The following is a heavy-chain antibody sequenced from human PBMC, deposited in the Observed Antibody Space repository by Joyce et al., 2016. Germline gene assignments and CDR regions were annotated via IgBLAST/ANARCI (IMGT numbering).Heavy chain of an antibody. Sequence: EIQLVQSGAEVKKPGESLRISCKGSGYSFTSYWIGWVRQMPGKGLECMGVIYPGDSDTIYSPSFQGHVTISVDTTVTTAYLQWSSLEASDTAMYYCAVLGNFDYWGQGTLVTVSS. J-gene: IGHJ4*02. D-gene: IGHD7-27*01. CDR1: GYSFTSYW. CDR2: IYPGDSDT. V-gene: IGHV5-51*01. CDR3: AVLGNFDY.